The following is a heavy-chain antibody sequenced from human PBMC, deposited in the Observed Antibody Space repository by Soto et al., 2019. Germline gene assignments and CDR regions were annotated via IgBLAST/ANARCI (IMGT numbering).Heavy chain of an antibody. CDR2: NSSSSSYI. CDR1: GFTFSSYS. J-gene: IGHJ6*02. Sequence: EVQLVESGGGLVKPGGSLRLSCAASGFTFSSYSMNWVRQAAGEGLEWVSSNSSSSSYIYYADSVKGRFTISRDNAKNSLYLQMNSLRAEDTAVYYCARETPGLRFFRPREYYYGMDVWGQGTTVTVSS. CDR3: ARETPGLRFFRPREYYYGMDV. D-gene: IGHD6-6*01. V-gene: IGHV3-21*01.